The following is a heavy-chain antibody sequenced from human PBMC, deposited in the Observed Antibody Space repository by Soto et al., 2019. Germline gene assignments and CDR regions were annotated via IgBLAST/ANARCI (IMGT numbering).Heavy chain of an antibody. CDR2: INHSVST. Sequence: QVQLQQWGAGLLKPSETLSLTCAVYGDSFSGPYWTWIRQTPGKGLEWIGEINHSVSTDYLPSRKSRVTISVDTSKNQFSLNLSSVSAADTAVYFCARLEVTSADSFDVWGPETMVTVSS. D-gene: IGHD2-21*02. CDR1: GDSFSGPY. CDR3: ARLEVTSADSFDV. V-gene: IGHV4-34*01. J-gene: IGHJ3*01.